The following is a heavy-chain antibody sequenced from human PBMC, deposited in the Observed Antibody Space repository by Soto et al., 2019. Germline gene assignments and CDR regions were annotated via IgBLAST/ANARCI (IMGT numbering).Heavy chain of an antibody. J-gene: IGHJ6*02. CDR3: AKEDSSSSYYYYGMDV. CDR1: GFTFSSYG. Sequence: GGSLRLSCAASGFTFSSYGMHWVRQAPGKGLEWVAVISYDGSNKYYADSVKGRFTISRDNSKNTLYLQMNSLRAEDTAVYYCAKEDSSSSYYYYGMDVWGQGTTVTVSS. V-gene: IGHV3-30*18. CDR2: ISYDGSNK. D-gene: IGHD6-6*01.